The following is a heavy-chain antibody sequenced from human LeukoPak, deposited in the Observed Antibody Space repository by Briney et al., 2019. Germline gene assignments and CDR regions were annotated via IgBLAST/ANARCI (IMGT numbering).Heavy chain of an antibody. V-gene: IGHV3-21*01. J-gene: IGHJ3*02. CDR3: ARDLYDFWSGFDI. D-gene: IGHD3-3*01. CDR2: ISSSSSYI. Sequence: AGGSLRLSCAASGFTFSSYSMNWVRQAPGRGLEWVSSISSSSSYIYYADSVKGRFTISRDNAKNSLYLQMNSLRAEDTAVYYCARDLYDFWSGFDIWGQGTMVTVSS. CDR1: GFTFSSYS.